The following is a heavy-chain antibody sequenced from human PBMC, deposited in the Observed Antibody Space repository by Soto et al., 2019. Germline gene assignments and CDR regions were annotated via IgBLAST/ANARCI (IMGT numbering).Heavy chain of an antibody. CDR3: TTSPHLLQWLGYFDY. CDR1: GFTFSNAW. CDR2: IKSKTDGGTT. V-gene: IGHV3-15*01. J-gene: IGHJ4*02. Sequence: GGSLRLSCAASGFTFSNAWMSWVRQAPGKGLEWVGRIKSKTDGGTTNYAAPVKGRFTISKDDSKNTLYLQMNSLKTEDTAVYYCTTSPHLLQWLGYFDYWGQGTLVTVSS. D-gene: IGHD6-19*01.